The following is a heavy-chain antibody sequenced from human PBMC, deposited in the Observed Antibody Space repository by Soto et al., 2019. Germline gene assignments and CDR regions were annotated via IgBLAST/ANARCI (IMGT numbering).Heavy chain of an antibody. Sequence: QIQLVQSGAEVKKPGASVRVSCKASGYAFSNYGISWIRQAPGLGLEWMGWISPYNGNTDYAQSLQGRVTMTTDTSQNPAYVELRSLTSDDTAVYYCAASYDSGFDPWGQGTLVTVSS. CDR1: GYAFSNYG. CDR2: ISPYNGNT. CDR3: AASYDSGFDP. V-gene: IGHV1-18*04. J-gene: IGHJ5*02. D-gene: IGHD5-12*01.